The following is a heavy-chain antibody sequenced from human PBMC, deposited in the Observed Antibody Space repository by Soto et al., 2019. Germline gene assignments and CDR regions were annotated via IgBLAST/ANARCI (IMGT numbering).Heavy chain of an antibody. V-gene: IGHV3-74*01. Sequence: PGGSLRLSCVASGSTFSRFWMHWVRRAPGGGLVWVSRITGDGAITTYADSVRGRFTISRDNAKSTVYLQMDSLRAEDTAVYYCATLNSFGSDYWGQGTPVTVSS. D-gene: IGHD5-18*01. J-gene: IGHJ4*02. CDR3: ATLNSFGSDY. CDR2: ITGDGAIT. CDR1: GSTFSRFW.